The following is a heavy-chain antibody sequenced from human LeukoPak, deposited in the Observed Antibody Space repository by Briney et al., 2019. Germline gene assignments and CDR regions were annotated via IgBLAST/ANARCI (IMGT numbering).Heavy chain of an antibody. CDR2: INPSGGST. CDR1: GYTLTSYY. V-gene: IGHV1-46*01. CDR3: ASVYKHGMDV. D-gene: IGHD5-24*01. Sequence: ASVKVSCKASGYTLTSYYLHWVRQAPGQGLEWMAIINPSGGSTSHAQKFQGRVTMTRDTSASTVYMALSSLRSEDTAVYYCASVYKHGMDVWGQGTTVTVSS. J-gene: IGHJ6*02.